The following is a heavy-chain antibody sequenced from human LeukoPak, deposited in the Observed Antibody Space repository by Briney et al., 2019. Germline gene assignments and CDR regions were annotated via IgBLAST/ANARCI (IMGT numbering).Heavy chain of an antibody. CDR3: ALIGDHAWFDP. V-gene: IGHV1-2*02. D-gene: IGHD3-10*01. Sequence: ASVKVSCKASGYTFSGYYIFWVRRAPGQGLEWMGWINPNSGGTNYAQEFQGRVTMTRDTSITTAYMELSTLRSDDTAVYYCALIGDHAWFDPWGQGTLVAVSS. CDR1: GYTFSGYY. J-gene: IGHJ5*02. CDR2: INPNSGGT.